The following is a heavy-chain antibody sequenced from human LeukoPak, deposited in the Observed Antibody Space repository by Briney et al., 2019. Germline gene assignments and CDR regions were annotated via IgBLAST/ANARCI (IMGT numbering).Heavy chain of an antibody. J-gene: IGHJ5*02. CDR1: GGSISGYY. Sequence: PSETLSLTCTVSGGSISGYYWSWIRQPPGKGLEWIGYIYYSGSTNYNPSLKSRVTISVDTSKNQFSLKLSSVTAADTAVYYCARSPSRYCSGGSCPNWFDPWGQGTLVTVSS. CDR3: ARSPSRYCSGGSCPNWFDP. D-gene: IGHD2-15*01. V-gene: IGHV4-59*01. CDR2: IYYSGST.